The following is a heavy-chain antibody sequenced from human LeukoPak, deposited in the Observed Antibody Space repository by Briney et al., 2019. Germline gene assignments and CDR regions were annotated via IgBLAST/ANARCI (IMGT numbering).Heavy chain of an antibody. D-gene: IGHD3-16*01. CDR2: VYSRGSI. Sequence: SETLSLTCTVSGGSMNTISYYWVWIRQAPEKGLEWIGSVYSRGSIYSNPSLRSRVTISLDTSKNQFSLNLSSVTVADTAVYYCARDRLSLGAFDIWGPGTTVIVSS. V-gene: IGHV4-39*07. CDR3: ARDRLSLGAFDI. CDR1: GGSMNTISYY. J-gene: IGHJ3*02.